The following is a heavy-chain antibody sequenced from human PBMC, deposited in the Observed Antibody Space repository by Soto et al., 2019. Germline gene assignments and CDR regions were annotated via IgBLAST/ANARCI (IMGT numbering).Heavy chain of an antibody. CDR3: VGSPAYSSGWHGDNRFEP. CDR2: ISAYNGNT. Sequence: GASVKVSCKASGYTFTSYGISWVRQAPGQGLEWMGWISAYNGNTNYAQKLQGRVTMTTDTSTSTAYMELRSLRSDDTAVYYCVGSPAYSSGWHGDNRFEPWGQGTLVTVSS. V-gene: IGHV1-18*01. CDR1: GYTFTSYG. J-gene: IGHJ5*02. D-gene: IGHD6-19*01.